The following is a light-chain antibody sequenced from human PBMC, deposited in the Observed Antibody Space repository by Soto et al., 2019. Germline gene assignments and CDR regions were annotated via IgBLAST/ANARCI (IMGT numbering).Light chain of an antibody. J-gene: IGLJ2*01. CDR2: QNN. Sequence: SVLRQPPSVSGSPGQRVSISCTGSSSNIGAGYDVHWYEHLPGTAPKLLIYQNNNRPSGVPDRFSGSKSGTSASLAITGLPAEDEADYYCQSYDSSLSAVVFGGGTKVTVL. CDR1: SSNIGAGYD. V-gene: IGLV1-40*01. CDR3: QSYDSSLSAVV.